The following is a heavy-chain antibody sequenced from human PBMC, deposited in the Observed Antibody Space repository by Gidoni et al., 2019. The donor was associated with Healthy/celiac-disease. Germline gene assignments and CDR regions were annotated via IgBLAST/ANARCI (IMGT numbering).Heavy chain of an antibody. CDR1: GYSISSGYY. CDR2: IYHSGST. V-gene: IGHV4-38-2*01. J-gene: IGHJ6*02. Sequence: QVQLQESGPGLVKPSETLSPTCAVSGYSISSGYYWGWIRQPPGKGLEWIGSIYHSGSTYYNPSLKSRVTISVDTSKNQFSLKLSSVTAADTAVYYCASGIVVVPAAMVGYYYGMDVWGQGTTVTVSS. CDR3: ASGIVVVPAAMVGYYYGMDV. D-gene: IGHD2-2*01.